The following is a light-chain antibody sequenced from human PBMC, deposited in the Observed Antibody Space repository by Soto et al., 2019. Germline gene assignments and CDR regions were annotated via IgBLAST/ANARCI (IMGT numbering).Light chain of an antibody. CDR2: WAS. Sequence: DIVMTQSPDSLAVSLGERATINCKSSQTVLSNSNNKNFLAWYQMKPGQPPKLLISWASTRESGVPDRFSGSGSGTDFSLTISSLQAEDVAVYYCQQYYSGRGFGQGTKVEIK. CDR3: QQYYSGRG. CDR1: QTVLSNSNNKNF. J-gene: IGKJ1*01. V-gene: IGKV4-1*01.